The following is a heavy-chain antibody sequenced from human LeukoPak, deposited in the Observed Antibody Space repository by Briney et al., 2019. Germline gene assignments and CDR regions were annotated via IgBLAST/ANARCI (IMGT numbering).Heavy chain of an antibody. V-gene: IGHV3-23*01. Sequence: GGSLRLSCAASGFTFRSYAVTWVRQTPGKGLEWVTAINSGGDRAYYADSVKGRFTISRDNSKNTVYLQMNSLRAEDTAVYYCAKGPSLVVVVAAIPDWGQGTLVTVSS. J-gene: IGHJ4*02. D-gene: IGHD2-15*01. CDR3: AKGPSLVVVVAAIPD. CDR2: INSGGDRA. CDR1: GFTFRSYA.